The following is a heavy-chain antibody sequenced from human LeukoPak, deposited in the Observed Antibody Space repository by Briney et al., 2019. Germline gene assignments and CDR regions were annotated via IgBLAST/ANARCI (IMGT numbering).Heavy chain of an antibody. Sequence: GGSLRLSCAASGFTFSSYGMHWVRQAPGKGLEWVAVIWYDGSNKYYADSVKGRFTISRDNSKNTLYLQMNSLRAEDTAVYYCARSYGQVAGIYYYYGTDVWGQGTTVTVSS. V-gene: IGHV3-33*01. CDR1: GFTFSSYG. D-gene: IGHD6-19*01. J-gene: IGHJ6*02. CDR2: IWYDGSNK. CDR3: ARSYGQVAGIYYYYGTDV.